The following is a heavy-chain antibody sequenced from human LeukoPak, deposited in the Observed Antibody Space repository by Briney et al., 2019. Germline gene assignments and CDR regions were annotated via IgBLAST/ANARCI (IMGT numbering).Heavy chain of an antibody. CDR2: IIHSGST. V-gene: IGHV4-34*12. J-gene: IGHJ4*02. CDR3: AKDHRLYYYDSSGYLPDY. Sequence: SETLSLTCTVYGGSFSGYYWSWIRQPPGKGLEWIGEIIHSGSTKYNPSLKSRVTISVDTSKNQFSLKLTSVTAADTAVYYCAKDHRLYYYDSSGYLPDYWGQGTLVTVSS. D-gene: IGHD3-22*01. CDR1: GGSFSGYY.